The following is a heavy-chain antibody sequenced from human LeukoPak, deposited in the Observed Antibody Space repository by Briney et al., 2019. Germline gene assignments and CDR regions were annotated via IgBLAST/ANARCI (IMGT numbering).Heavy chain of an antibody. J-gene: IGHJ6*03. V-gene: IGHV3-21*01. CDR2: ISSSSSYI. D-gene: IGHD3-10*01. CDR3: ARYPSYGSGSYYYYYYMDV. Sequence: GGSLRLSCAASGFTFSSYSINWVRQAPGKGLEWVSSISSSSSYIYYADSVKGRFTISRDNAKNSLYLQMNSLRAEDTAVYYCARYPSYGSGSYYYYYYMDVWGKGTTVTVSS. CDR1: GFTFSSYS.